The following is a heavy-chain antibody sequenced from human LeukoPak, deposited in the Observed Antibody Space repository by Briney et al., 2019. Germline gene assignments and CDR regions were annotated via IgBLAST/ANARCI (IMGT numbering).Heavy chain of an antibody. D-gene: IGHD6-13*01. J-gene: IGHJ4*02. CDR2: IDPSDSYT. Sequence: GESLKISCKGSGNSFTSYWISWVRQMPGKGLEWMGRIDPSDSYTDYSPSFQGHVTISADKSISTAYLQWSSLKASDTAMYYCVAADGVGPKNYWGQGTLATVSS. V-gene: IGHV5-10-1*01. CDR1: GNSFTSYW. CDR3: VAADGVGPKNY.